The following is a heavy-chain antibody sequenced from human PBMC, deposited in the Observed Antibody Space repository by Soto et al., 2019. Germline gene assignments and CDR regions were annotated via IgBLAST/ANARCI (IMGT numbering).Heavy chain of an antibody. Sequence: SETLSLTCTVSGGSISSSSYYWGWIRQPPGKGLEWIGSIYYSGSTYYNPSLKSRVTISVDTSKNQFSLKLSSVTAADTAVYYCARHRPHYYGSGSYYLGAFDIWGQGTMVTVSS. CDR3: ARHRPHYYGSGSYYLGAFDI. D-gene: IGHD3-10*01. J-gene: IGHJ3*02. CDR1: GGSISSSSYY. CDR2: IYYSGST. V-gene: IGHV4-39*01.